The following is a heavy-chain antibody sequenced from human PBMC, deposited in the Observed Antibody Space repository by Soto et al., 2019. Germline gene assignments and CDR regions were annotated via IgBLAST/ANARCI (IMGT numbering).Heavy chain of an antibody. CDR1: GGSVSSTNW. Sequence: QVQLRQSGPGLVKTSGTLSLTCAVSGGSVSSTNWWTWVRPPPGKRLEWIGEIYHSGSPTYNPSLRGRATISEDKSTNQISLRLRSVTAADTAVYYCATLPPRIVVTLLPIPTWGQGIQVTVSS. J-gene: IGHJ5*02. CDR2: IYHSGSP. CDR3: ATLPPRIVVTLLPIPT. D-gene: IGHD2-15*01. V-gene: IGHV4-4*02.